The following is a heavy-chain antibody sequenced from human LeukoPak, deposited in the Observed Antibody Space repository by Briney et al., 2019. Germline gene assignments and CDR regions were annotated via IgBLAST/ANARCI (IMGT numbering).Heavy chain of an antibody. CDR2: IYYSGST. Sequence: SETLSLTCTVSGASISSNTYYWACIRQPPGQGLEWIGNIYYSGSTYYNPSLKSRLTIIVDTSKTHFSLRLSSVTAADTAVYYCARLESFFVQKGGFDYWGQGALVTVSS. CDR1: GASISSNTYY. J-gene: IGHJ4*02. CDR3: ARLESFFVQKGGFDY. V-gene: IGHV4-39*02. D-gene: IGHD1-1*01.